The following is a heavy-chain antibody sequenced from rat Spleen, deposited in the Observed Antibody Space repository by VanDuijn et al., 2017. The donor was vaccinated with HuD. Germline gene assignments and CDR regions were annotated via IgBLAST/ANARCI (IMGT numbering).Heavy chain of an antibody. CDR1: GYSITTNY. CDR2: ISYSGST. J-gene: IGHJ3*01. Sequence: EVQLQESGPGLLKPSQSLSLTCSVTGYSITTNYWDWIRKFPGNKMEWLGYISYSGSTSYNPSLKSRISITRDTSKNQFFLQLNSVTTEDTATYYCARSDYYYSNYIPFAFWGQGTLVTVSS. CDR3: ARSDYYYSNYIPFAF. V-gene: IGHV3-1*01. D-gene: IGHD1-2*01.